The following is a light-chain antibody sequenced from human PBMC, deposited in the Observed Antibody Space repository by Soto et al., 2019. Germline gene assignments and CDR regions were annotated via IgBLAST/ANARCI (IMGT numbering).Light chain of an antibody. CDR2: YAS. CDR3: HQFHNFPPT. CDR1: RFIYTA. J-gene: IGKJ5*01. Sequence: DVQMNHSPSSLAVSVGDRVTFTCQASRFIYTALNWYQQKPGEAPKRLISYASNLETGVPSRFSGSRYGTAFTFPITSLQPEDIATYYCHQFHNFPPTFGQGKRLEPK. V-gene: IGKV1-33*01.